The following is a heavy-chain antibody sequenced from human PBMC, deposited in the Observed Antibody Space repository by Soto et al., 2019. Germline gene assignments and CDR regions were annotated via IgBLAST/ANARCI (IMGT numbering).Heavy chain of an antibody. CDR3: ARASGWRFFPYNWFDP. CDR1: GGSISSSSYY. J-gene: IGHJ5*02. V-gene: IGHV4-39*01. CDR2: IYYSGST. D-gene: IGHD6-19*01. Sequence: QLQLQESGPGLVKPSETLSLTCTVSGGSISSSSYYWGWIRQPPGKGLEWIGSIYYSGSTYYNPSLKSRVTISVDTSKNQFSLKLSSVTAADTAVYYCARASGWRFFPYNWFDPLGQGTLVTVSS.